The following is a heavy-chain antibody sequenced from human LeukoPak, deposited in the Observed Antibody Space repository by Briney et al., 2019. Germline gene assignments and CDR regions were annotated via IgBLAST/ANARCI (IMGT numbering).Heavy chain of an antibody. V-gene: IGHV3-48*01. Sequence: GGSLRLSCAASGFTFVSYNMNWVRQAPGKGLEWVAYISSSSSLIYYAGSVKGRFTVSRDSAKRSLYLQMNSLRAEDTAVYYCARGASVVAGNDNAFDIWGQGTMVTVSS. D-gene: IGHD6-19*01. J-gene: IGHJ3*02. CDR3: ARGASVVAGNDNAFDI. CDR1: GFTFVSYN. CDR2: ISSSSSLI.